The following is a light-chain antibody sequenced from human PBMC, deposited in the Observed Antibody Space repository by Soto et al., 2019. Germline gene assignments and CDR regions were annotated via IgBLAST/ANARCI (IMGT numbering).Light chain of an antibody. J-gene: IGLJ2*01. CDR2: EGS. CDR3: CSYAGSSTFV. CDR1: SSDVGSYNL. Sequence: QSALAQPASVSGSPGQSITISCTGTSSDVGSYNLVSWYQQHPGKAPKLMIYEGSKRPSGVSKRFSGSKSGNTASMTISGLLAEDEDDYYCCSYAGSSTFVFGGGTKLTVL. V-gene: IGLV2-23*03.